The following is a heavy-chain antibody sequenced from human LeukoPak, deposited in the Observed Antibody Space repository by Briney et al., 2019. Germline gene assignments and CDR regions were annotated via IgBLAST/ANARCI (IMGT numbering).Heavy chain of an antibody. Sequence: GGSLRLSCAASGFTFSNYWMNWVRQAPGKGLEWVSSISSSSSYIYYADSVKGRFTISRDNAKNSLYLQMNSLRAEDTAVYYCARDGGEWEQDYWGQGTLVTVSS. V-gene: IGHV3-21*01. CDR1: GFTFSNYW. D-gene: IGHD1-26*01. CDR3: ARDGGEWEQDY. J-gene: IGHJ4*02. CDR2: ISSSSSYI.